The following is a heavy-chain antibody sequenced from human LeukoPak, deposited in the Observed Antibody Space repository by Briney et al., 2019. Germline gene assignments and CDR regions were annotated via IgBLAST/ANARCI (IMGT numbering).Heavy chain of an antibody. CDR1: GFTFDDYA. J-gene: IGHJ4*02. Sequence: GGSLRLSCAASGFTFDDYAMHWVRQAPGKGLEWVSLISGDGGSTYYADSVKGRFTISRDNSKNSLYLQMNSLRTEDTALYYCAKVGLGYCGGDCCRPYYFDYWGQGTLVTVSS. D-gene: IGHD2-21*02. CDR3: AKVGLGYCGGDCCRPYYFDY. V-gene: IGHV3-43*02. CDR2: ISGDGGST.